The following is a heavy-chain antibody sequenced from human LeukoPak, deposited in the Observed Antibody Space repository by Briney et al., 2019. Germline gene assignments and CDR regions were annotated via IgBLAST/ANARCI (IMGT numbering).Heavy chain of an antibody. J-gene: IGHJ4*02. V-gene: IGHV5-51*01. Sequence: GESLKISCKGSGYSFTSYWIGWVRQMPGKGLEWMGIIYPGDSDTRYSPSFQGQVTISADKSISTAYLQWSSLKASDTAMYYCARLGDYVWGSYRYTNQPFDYWGQGTLVTVSS. CDR2: IYPGDSDT. CDR1: GYSFTSYW. CDR3: ARLGDYVWGSYRYTNQPFDY. D-gene: IGHD3-16*02.